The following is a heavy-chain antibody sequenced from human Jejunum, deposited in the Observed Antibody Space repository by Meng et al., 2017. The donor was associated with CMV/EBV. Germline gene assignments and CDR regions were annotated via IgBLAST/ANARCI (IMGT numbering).Heavy chain of an antibody. CDR2: IRGKAHSYAT. J-gene: IGHJ1*01. V-gene: IGHV3-73*01. Sequence: GFTFSGSAVNWGRQASGKGLEWVGRIRGKAHSYATAYAASVKGRFTISRDDSKNTAYLQMNSLRAEDTAMYYCAKSLVDTAMDLEHWGQGTLVTVSS. CDR3: AKSLVDTAMDLEH. D-gene: IGHD5-18*01. CDR1: GFTFSGSA.